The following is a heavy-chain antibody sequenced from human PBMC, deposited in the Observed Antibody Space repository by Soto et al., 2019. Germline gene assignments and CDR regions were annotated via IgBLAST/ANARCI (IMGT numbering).Heavy chain of an antibody. CDR3: ARYHGTDGYNHFEY. CDR1: GFTFSIYS. J-gene: IGHJ4*02. D-gene: IGHD6-25*01. V-gene: IGHV3-21*01. CDR2: ISSSADYI. Sequence: GGSLRLSCAASGFTFSIYSMAWVRQAPGKGLEWVSSISSSADYIYYADSVKGRFTISRDNAKNSLSLQMNSLRAEDTAVYYCARYHGTDGYNHFEYRGQGGTLVTVSS.